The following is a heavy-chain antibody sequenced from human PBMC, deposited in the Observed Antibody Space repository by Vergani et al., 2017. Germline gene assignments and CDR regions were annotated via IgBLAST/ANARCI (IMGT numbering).Heavy chain of an antibody. CDR1: GYTFIDHY. V-gene: IGHV1-2*02. J-gene: IGHJ5*02. CDR3: ARMPITPAIDWFGP. CDR2: VNPKNGGT. D-gene: IGHD6-13*01. Sequence: QVQLGQSGAEVKKPGASVKVACKASGYTFIDHYIYWMRQAPGQGLEWMGWVNPKNGGTKYVQKFKGRVTLTSDTSSTTAYMELSRLISDDTAVYFCARMPITPAIDWFGPWGQGSLVIVSS.